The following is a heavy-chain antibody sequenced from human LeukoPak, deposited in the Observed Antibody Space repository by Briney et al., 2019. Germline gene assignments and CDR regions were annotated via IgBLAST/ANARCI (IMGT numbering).Heavy chain of an antibody. CDR3: TTAERRYYSHDF. V-gene: IGHV3-15*01. D-gene: IGHD3-10*01. Sequence: GGSLRLSCRVSGLSFCTARIRWIRQAPGKGLGWVGRIKSYTDRGTVNYAAPVKGRFTISRDDSKNTVFLQMNSLETEDTAMYFCTTAERRYYSHDFWGQGTLVTVSS. CDR2: IKSYTDRGTV. J-gene: IGHJ4*02. CDR1: GLSFCTAR.